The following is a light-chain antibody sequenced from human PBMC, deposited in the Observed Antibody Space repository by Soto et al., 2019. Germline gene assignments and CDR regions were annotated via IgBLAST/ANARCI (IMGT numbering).Light chain of an antibody. V-gene: IGLV2-14*01. CDR2: EVS. CDR3: NSYTSSTAYV. J-gene: IGLJ1*01. CDR1: SSDVGRYNY. Sequence: QSVLTQPASVSGSLGQSITISCTGASSDVGRYNYVSWYQLHPGKAPKLIIYEVSNRPSGVSNRFSGSKSGNTASLTISGLRAEDEADYYCNSYTSSTAYVFGTGTKV.